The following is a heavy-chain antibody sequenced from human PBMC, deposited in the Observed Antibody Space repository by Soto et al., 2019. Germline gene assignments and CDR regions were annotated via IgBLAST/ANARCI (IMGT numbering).Heavy chain of an antibody. CDR3: ANYPTTVTSDY. CDR2: IYYSGST. CDR1: GGSISSYY. Sequence: PSETLSLTCTVSGGSISSYYWSWIRQPPGKGLEWIGYIYYSGSTNYNPSLKSRVTISVDTSTKQFSLKLSSVTAADTAVYYCANYPTTVTSDYWGQGTLVTVSS. V-gene: IGHV4-59*08. J-gene: IGHJ4*02. D-gene: IGHD4-17*01.